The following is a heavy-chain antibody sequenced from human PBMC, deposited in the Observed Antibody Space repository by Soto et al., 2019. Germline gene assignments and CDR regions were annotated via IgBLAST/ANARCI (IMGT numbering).Heavy chain of an antibody. V-gene: IGHV4-59*08. CDR1: GGSISSYY. Sequence: SETLSLTCTVSGGSISSYYWGWIRQPPGKGLEWIGYIYYSGSTNYNPSLKSRVTISVDTSKNQFSLKLSSVTAADTAVYYCARRREGNYYYYMDVWGKGTTVTVSS. CDR2: IYYSGST. J-gene: IGHJ6*03. D-gene: IGHD1-26*01. CDR3: ARRREGNYYYYMDV.